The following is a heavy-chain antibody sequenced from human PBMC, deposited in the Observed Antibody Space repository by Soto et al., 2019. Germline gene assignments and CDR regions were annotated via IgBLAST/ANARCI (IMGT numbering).Heavy chain of an antibody. CDR2: IYVTGAV. V-gene: IGHV4-31*03. Sequence: SSETRSLTCSVAGAALNSGNYYWSWIRQVPGKGLECIGHIYVTGAVDYNPSLRDRITISQDTSERQFSLNLRLVTAADTAVYYCARLRIATNNYTWFDPWGQGTLVTVSS. D-gene: IGHD2-21*01. CDR3: ARLRIATNNYTWFDP. J-gene: IGHJ5*02. CDR1: GAALNSGNYY.